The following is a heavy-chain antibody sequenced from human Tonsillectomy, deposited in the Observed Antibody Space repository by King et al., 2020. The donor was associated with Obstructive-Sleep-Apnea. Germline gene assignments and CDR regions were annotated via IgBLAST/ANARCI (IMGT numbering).Heavy chain of an antibody. CDR2: IYYSGST. CDR3: ARFATAAAAYYFDY. Sequence: VQLQESGPGLVKPSQTLSLTCAVSGGSISSGGYSWSWIRQPPGKGLEWIGYIYYSGSTYYNPSLKSRVTISVETSKNQFYLKLSSVTAADTAVYYCARFATAAAAYYFDYWGQGTLVTVSS. J-gene: IGHJ4*02. D-gene: IGHD6-13*01. CDR1: GGSISSGGYS. V-gene: IGHV4-30-4*07.